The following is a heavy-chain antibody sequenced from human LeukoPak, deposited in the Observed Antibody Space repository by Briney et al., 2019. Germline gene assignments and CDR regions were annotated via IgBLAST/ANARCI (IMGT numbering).Heavy chain of an antibody. V-gene: IGHV4-30-2*01. CDR1: GGSISSGGYY. CDR3: ARASYVVVPANGAFDI. D-gene: IGHD2-2*01. Sequence: PSETLSLTCTVSGGSISSGGYYWSWIRQPPGKGLERIGYIYHSGSTYYNPSLKSRVTISVDRSKNQFSLKLSSVTAADTAVYYCARASYVVVPANGAFDIWGQGTMATVSS. J-gene: IGHJ3*02. CDR2: IYHSGST.